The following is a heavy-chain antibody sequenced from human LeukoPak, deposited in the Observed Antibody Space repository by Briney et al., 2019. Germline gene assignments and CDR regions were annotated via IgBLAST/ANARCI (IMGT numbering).Heavy chain of an antibody. CDR1: GFTFSSYW. D-gene: IGHD3-10*01. CDR2: IKQGGREK. J-gene: IGHJ1*01. V-gene: IGHV3-7*04. CDR3: AGDFGYFQH. Sequence: GGSLRLSCAASGFTFSSYWMTWVRQAPGKGLEWVANIKQGGREKYCVDSVKGRFTISRDNAKSSLYLQMNSLRDEDTAVYYCAGDFGYFQHWGQGTLVTVSS.